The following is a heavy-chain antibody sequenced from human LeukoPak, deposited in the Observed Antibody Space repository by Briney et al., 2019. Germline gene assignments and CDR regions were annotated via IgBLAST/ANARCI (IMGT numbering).Heavy chain of an antibody. J-gene: IGHJ4*02. V-gene: IGHV3-9*01. CDR2: INRDSGSR. Sequence: ARGSLRLSCAASGFTFDEYAMHWVRQVPGKGLEWVSGINRDSGSRGYADSVKGRFTISRDNAKNSLYLQMNSLRAEDTALYYCAKDLRGDSGTYYGPGNYWGQGTQVTVSS. D-gene: IGHD3-10*01. CDR1: GFTFDEYA. CDR3: AKDLRGDSGTYYGPGNY.